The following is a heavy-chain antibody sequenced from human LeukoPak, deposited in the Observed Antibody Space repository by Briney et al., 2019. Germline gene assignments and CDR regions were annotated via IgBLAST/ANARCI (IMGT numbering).Heavy chain of an antibody. J-gene: IGHJ6*02. V-gene: IGHV3-74*01. CDR3: ARGSSTSYYYYGMDV. Sequence: GGSLRLSCAASGFTFSSYGMHWVRQAPGKGLVWVSRINSDGSSIRNADSVKGRLTISRDNAKNTLYPQMNSLRAEDTAVYYCARGSSTSYYYYGMDVWGQGTTVTVSS. CDR2: INSDGSSI. CDR1: GFTFSSYG. D-gene: IGHD2-2*01.